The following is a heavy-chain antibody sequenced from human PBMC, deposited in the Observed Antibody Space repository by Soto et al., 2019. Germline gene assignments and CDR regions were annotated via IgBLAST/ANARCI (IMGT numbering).Heavy chain of an antibody. J-gene: IGHJ4*02. Sequence: EVQLLESGGGLVQPGGSLRLSCVASGFTFSRYVMTWVRQAPGKGLEWVSTINSNGGSTYYTDSVKSRFTISRDNSKNSPYLQMNGLRAEDTAVYFCARVPDLDYCSRTSCLYYFDYWGQGALVTVSS. CDR2: INSNGGST. D-gene: IGHD2-2*01. V-gene: IGHV3-23*01. CDR3: ARVPDLDYCSRTSCLYYFDY. CDR1: GFTFSRYV.